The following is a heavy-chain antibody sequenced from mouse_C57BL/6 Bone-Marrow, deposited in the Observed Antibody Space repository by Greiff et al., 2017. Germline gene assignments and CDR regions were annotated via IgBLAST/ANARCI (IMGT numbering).Heavy chain of an antibody. CDR3: ARSYSNHEGYYYAMDY. V-gene: IGHV1-4*01. D-gene: IGHD2-5*01. CDR2: INPSSGYT. Sequence: QVQLQQSGAELARPGASVKMSCKASGYTFTSYTMHWVKQRPGQGLEWIGYINPSSGYTKYNQNFKDKATLTADKSSSTAYMQLSSLTSEDSAVYYGARSYSNHEGYYYAMDYWGQGTSVTVSS. J-gene: IGHJ4*01. CDR1: GYTFTSYT.